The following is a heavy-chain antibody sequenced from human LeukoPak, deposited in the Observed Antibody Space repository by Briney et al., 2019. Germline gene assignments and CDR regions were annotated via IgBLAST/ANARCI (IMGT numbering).Heavy chain of an antibody. CDR3: ARDRILHAFDI. CDR1: GFTFSSYE. Sequence: QPGGSLRLSCAASGFTFSSYEMNWVRQAPGKGLEWVSYISSSGSTIYYADSVKGRFTISRDNAKNSLYLQMNSLGAEDTAVYYCARDRILHAFDIWGQGTMVTVSS. J-gene: IGHJ3*02. V-gene: IGHV3-48*03. CDR2: ISSSGSTI.